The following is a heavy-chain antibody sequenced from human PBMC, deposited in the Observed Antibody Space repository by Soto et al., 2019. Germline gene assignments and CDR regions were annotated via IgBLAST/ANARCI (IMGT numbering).Heavy chain of an antibody. V-gene: IGHV2-5*02. CDR1: GFSLSTSGVG. Sequence: QITLKESGPTLVKPTQTLTLTCTFSGFSLSTSGVGVGWIRQPPGKALEWLALIYCDDDKSYSPSLKSRLTITKHTSKNHVVLTMTNMDPVDTATYYCAHRRCTNVVFYTIFEYWGQGTLVTFSS. J-gene: IGHJ4*02. CDR3: AHRRCTNVVFYTIFEY. CDR2: IYCDDDK. D-gene: IGHD2-8*01.